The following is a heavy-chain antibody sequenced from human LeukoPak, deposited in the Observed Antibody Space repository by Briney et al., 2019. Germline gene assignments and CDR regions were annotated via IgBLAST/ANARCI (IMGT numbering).Heavy chain of an antibody. V-gene: IGHV4-61*01. J-gene: IGHJ5*02. Sequence: SETLSLTCTVSGGSVSSGSYYWSWIRQPPGKGLEWIGYIYYSGSTNYNPSLKSRVTISVDTSKNQFSLKLSPVTAADTAVYYCAREKSYDFWSGYWNWFDPWGQGTLVTVSS. CDR2: IYYSGST. D-gene: IGHD3-3*01. CDR1: GGSVSSGSYY. CDR3: AREKSYDFWSGYWNWFDP.